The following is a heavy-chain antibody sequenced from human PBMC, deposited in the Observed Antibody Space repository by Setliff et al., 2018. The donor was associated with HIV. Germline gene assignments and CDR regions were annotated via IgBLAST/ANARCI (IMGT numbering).Heavy chain of an antibody. V-gene: IGHV1-18*01. CDR3: AGDQITMVRGTLGAFDI. Sequence: WASVKVSCKASGYTFTSYGISWVRQAPGQGLEWMGWISAYNGNTNYAQKLQGRVTMTTDTSTSTAYMELRSLRSDDTAVYYCAGDQITMVRGTLGAFDIWGQGTMVTVSS. CDR1: GYTFTSYG. CDR2: ISAYNGNT. J-gene: IGHJ3*02. D-gene: IGHD3-10*01.